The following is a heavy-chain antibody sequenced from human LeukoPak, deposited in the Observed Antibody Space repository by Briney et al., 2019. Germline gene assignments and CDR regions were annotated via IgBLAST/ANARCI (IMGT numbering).Heavy chain of an antibody. D-gene: IGHD2-2*01. V-gene: IGHV3-21*01. CDR1: GFTFSSYS. J-gene: IGHJ3*02. CDR2: ISSSGSFI. Sequence: GGSLRLSRAASGFTFSSYSMNWVRQAPGEGLEWVSSISSSGSFIYYADSVKGRFTISRDNARNPLFLQMNSLRAEDTAVYYCARDLRYCSSASCSENGAFDIWGQGTMVTVSS. CDR3: ARDLRYCSSASCSENGAFDI.